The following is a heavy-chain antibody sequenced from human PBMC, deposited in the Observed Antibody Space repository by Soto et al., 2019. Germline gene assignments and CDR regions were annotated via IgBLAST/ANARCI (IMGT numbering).Heavy chain of an antibody. J-gene: IGHJ4*02. CDR1: GGSFSGNY. Sequence: SETLSLTCAVYGGSFSGNYWIWIRQPPGKGLEWIGEINHSGTTNYNPSLKSRVTISVDTSKSQFSLSLSSVTAADTAVYHCARGIIAARGVFGYWGQGTQVTVSS. D-gene: IGHD6-6*01. CDR2: INHSGTT. V-gene: IGHV4-34*01. CDR3: ARGIIAARGVFGY.